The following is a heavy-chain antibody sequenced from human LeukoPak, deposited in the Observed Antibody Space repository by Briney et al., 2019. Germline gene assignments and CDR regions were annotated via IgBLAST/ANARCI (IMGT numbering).Heavy chain of an antibody. CDR1: GGSISSGSHY. Sequence: SETLSLTCIVSGGSISSGSHYWGWIRQPPGKGLEWTGCMHYSGITYYNPSLTSRVTISVDTSKNQFSLRLTSVTAADTAVYYCARYPYSDSGVWQAFDYWGQGTLVTVSS. D-gene: IGHD5-12*01. CDR2: MHYSGIT. V-gene: IGHV4-39*01. J-gene: IGHJ4*02. CDR3: ARYPYSDSGVWQAFDY.